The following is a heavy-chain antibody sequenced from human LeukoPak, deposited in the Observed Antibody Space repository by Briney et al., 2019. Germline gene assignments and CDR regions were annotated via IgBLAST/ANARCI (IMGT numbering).Heavy chain of an antibody. D-gene: IGHD6-13*01. CDR1: GGSISSSSYY. J-gene: IGHJ4*02. CDR2: IYYSGST. V-gene: IGHV4-39*01. CDR3: ARGARRLIPSSPATLAAAGGYYFDY. Sequence: SETLSLTCTVSGGSISSSSYYWGRIRQPPGTGLEWIGSIYYSGSTYYNPSLKSRVTISVDTSKNQFSLKLSSVTAADTAVYYCARGARRLIPSSPATLAAAGGYYFDYWGQGTLVTVSS.